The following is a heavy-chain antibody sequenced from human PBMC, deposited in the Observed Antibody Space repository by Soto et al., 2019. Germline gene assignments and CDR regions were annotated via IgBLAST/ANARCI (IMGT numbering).Heavy chain of an antibody. J-gene: IGHJ1*01. Sequence: GGSLRLSXIASGFDFSGSEMNWFRQAPGKGLEWVAYITGSGGAMFHADSLKGRFSISRDNAKNSLFLEMNNLTADDAGVYYCAKVAPFILGSPFWGQGTLVTVSS. CDR3: AKVAPFILGSPF. CDR1: GFDFSGSE. V-gene: IGHV3-48*03. D-gene: IGHD2-21*01. CDR2: ITGSGGAM.